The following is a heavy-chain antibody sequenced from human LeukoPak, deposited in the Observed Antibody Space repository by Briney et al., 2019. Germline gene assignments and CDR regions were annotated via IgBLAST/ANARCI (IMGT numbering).Heavy chain of an antibody. D-gene: IGHD1-26*01. CDR3: AKDRSIGIYYPFDH. Sequence: GGSLRLSCEASGFTFNNYVMTWVRQAPGKGLEWVSSISASAAMTYYADSVKGRFTVSRDNSNNRLYLQMSGLTAADTAVYYCAKDRSIGIYYPFDHWGQGTLVTVSS. CDR2: ISASAAMT. CDR1: GFTFNNYV. V-gene: IGHV3-23*01. J-gene: IGHJ4*02.